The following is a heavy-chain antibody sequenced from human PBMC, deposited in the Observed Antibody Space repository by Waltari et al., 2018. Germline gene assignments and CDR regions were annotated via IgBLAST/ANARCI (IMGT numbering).Heavy chain of an antibody. J-gene: IGHJ5*02. CDR2: INPNIGGT. V-gene: IGHV1-2*02. CDR3: AREGLYSSNWFDP. Sequence: QVQLVQSGAEVKKPGASVKVSCKASGYTFPGYYMHWVRQAPGQGLEWMGWINPNIGGTNYAQKFQGRVTMTRDTSISTAYMELSRLRSDDTAVYYCAREGLYSSNWFDPWGQGTLVTVSS. D-gene: IGHD1-26*01. CDR1: GYTFPGYY.